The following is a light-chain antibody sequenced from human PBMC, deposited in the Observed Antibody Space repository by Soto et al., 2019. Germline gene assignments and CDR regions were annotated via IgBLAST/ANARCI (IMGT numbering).Light chain of an antibody. J-gene: IGKJ4*01. CDR3: QQYNTYPLT. CDR2: KAS. V-gene: IGKV1-5*03. CDR1: QSISNW. Sequence: DIQMTQSPSTLSASVGDRVTITCRASQSISNWLAWYQQKPGKAPNLLIYKASSLESGVPSRFSGSGSGTEFTLTIGSLQTDDFATYYCQQYNTYPLTFGGGTKV.